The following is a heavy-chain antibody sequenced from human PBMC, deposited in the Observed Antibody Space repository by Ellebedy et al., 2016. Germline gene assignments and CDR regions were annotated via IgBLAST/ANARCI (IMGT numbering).Heavy chain of an antibody. V-gene: IGHV1-8*02. Sequence: ASVKVSXXASGYTFTSFGIAWIRQAPGQGLEWMGWMNPNSGKTGYAQKFQGRVTMTRDTSTNTAYMELSSLRSEDTAVYYCARWDSGFLSGVYYNYGMDVWGQGTTVTVSS. D-gene: IGHD5-12*01. CDR1: GYTFTSFG. J-gene: IGHJ6*02. CDR2: MNPNSGKT. CDR3: ARWDSGFLSGVYYNYGMDV.